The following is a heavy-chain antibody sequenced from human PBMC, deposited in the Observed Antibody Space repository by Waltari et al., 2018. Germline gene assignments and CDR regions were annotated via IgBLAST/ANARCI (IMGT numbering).Heavy chain of an antibody. V-gene: IGHV3-15*01. J-gene: IGHJ4*02. CDR1: GFTFSNAW. CDR3: TTDLSSSWYPRFDY. D-gene: IGHD6-13*01. CDR2: IKSKTDGGTT. Sequence: EVQLVESGGGLVKPGGSLRLSCAASGFTFSNAWMSWVRQAPGKGLEWVGRIKSKTDGGTTDYAAPVKGRFTISRDDSKNTLYLQMNSLKTEDTAVYYCTTDLSSSWYPRFDYWGQGTLVTVSS.